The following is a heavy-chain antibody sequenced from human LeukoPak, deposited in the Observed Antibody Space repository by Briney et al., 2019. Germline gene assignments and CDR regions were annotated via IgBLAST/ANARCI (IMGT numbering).Heavy chain of an antibody. CDR1: GFTFSDAW. V-gene: IGHV3-15*01. D-gene: IGHD4-17*01. Sequence: GGSLILSCAASGFTFSDAWMNWVRQAPGKGLEWIGRIKSKTDGGPTDYAAPVKGRFTISRDDSKNTLYLQMNSLKTEDTAVYYCTTETSGDYGYFDYWGQGTLVTVSS. CDR2: IKSKTDGGPT. J-gene: IGHJ4*02. CDR3: TTETSGDYGYFDY.